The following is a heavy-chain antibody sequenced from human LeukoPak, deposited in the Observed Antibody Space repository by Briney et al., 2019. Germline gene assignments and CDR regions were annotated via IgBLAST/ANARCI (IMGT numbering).Heavy chain of an antibody. J-gene: IGHJ4*02. CDR2: INPSGGST. CDR1: GYTFTICF. D-gene: IGHD6-19*01. Sequence: ASVTVSCTSSGYTFTICFIHWVRHAPGQGLEWMGVINPSGGSTSYAQKFQGRVTMTRDTSTSTVSMELSSLRFEDTAVYYCARGPYSGDWHFDFWGQGTLVTVSS. CDR3: ARGPYSGDWHFDF. V-gene: IGHV1-46*01.